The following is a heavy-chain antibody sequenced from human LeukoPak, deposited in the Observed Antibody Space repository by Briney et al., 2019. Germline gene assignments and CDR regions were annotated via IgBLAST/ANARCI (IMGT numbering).Heavy chain of an antibody. CDR3: TMAYCSGGSCYSRDYYDMDV. CDR2: INHSGST. J-gene: IGHJ6*02. CDR1: GGSFSGYY. Sequence: PSETLSLTCAVYGGSFSGYYWSWIRQPPGKGLEWIGEINHSGSTNYSPSLKSRVTISVDTSENQFSLKLSSVTAADTAVYYCTMAYCSGGSCYSRDYYDMDVRGQGTTVTVSS. V-gene: IGHV4-34*01. D-gene: IGHD2-15*01.